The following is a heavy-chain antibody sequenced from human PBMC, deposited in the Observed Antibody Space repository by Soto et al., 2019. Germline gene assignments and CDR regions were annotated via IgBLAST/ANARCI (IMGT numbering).Heavy chain of an antibody. D-gene: IGHD2-2*01. V-gene: IGHV4-39*01. J-gene: IGHJ6*03. Sequence: QLQLQESGPGLVKPSETLSLTCTVSGGSISSSSYYWGWIRQPPGKGLEWIGSIYYSGSTYYNPSLKSRVTISVDTSKNQYTLKLSSVTAADTAVYYCARSVKVGYCSSTRCYAGPSHMDVWGKGTTVTVSS. CDR3: ARSVKVGYCSSTRCYAGPSHMDV. CDR1: GGSISSSSYY. CDR2: IYYSGST.